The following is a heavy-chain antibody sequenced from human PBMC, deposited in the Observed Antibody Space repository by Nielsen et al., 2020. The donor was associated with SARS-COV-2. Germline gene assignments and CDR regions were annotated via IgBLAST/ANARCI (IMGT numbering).Heavy chain of an antibody. CDR3: AKDGCSGGSCNYCDY. CDR1: GFTFSSYG. Sequence: GESLKISCAASGFTFSSYGMHWVRQAPGKGLEWVAFIRYDGSDKYYADSVKGRLTISRDNSKNTLYLQMNSLRAEDTAVYYCAKDGCSGGSCNYCDYWGQGTLVTVSS. D-gene: IGHD2-15*01. V-gene: IGHV3-30*02. J-gene: IGHJ4*02. CDR2: IRYDGSDK.